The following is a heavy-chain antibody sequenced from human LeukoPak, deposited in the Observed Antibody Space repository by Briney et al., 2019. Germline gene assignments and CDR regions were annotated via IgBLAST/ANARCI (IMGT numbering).Heavy chain of an antibody. CDR1: GYNFPSYW. J-gene: IGHJ4*02. V-gene: IGHV5-51*01. D-gene: IGHD1-26*01. Sequence: PGESLKISCKASGYNFPSYWIGWVRQLPGKGLEWVGIIYPGDSDTRYSPSFQGQVTISADKSISTAYLQWSSLKASDTAMYYCARNVASGSYYSKFDYWGQGTLVTVSS. CDR3: ARNVASGSYYSKFDY. CDR2: IYPGDSDT.